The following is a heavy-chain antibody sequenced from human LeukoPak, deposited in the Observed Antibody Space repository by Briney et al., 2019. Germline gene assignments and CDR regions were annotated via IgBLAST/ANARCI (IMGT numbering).Heavy chain of an antibody. J-gene: IGHJ5*02. V-gene: IGHV3-30*02. D-gene: IGHD5-12*01. Sequence: GGSLRLSCAASAFTFSNYGMHWVRQAPGKGLEWVAFIRYDGSNKYYADFVKGRFTISRDNAKNSLYLQMNSLRAEDTAVYYCARGEVATDWFDPWGQGTLVTVSS. CDR1: AFTFSNYG. CDR2: IRYDGSNK. CDR3: ARGEVATDWFDP.